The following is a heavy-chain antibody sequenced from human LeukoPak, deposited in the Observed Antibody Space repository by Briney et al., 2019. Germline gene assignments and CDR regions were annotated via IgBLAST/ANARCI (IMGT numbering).Heavy chain of an antibody. Sequence: PGGSLRLSCAASGFTFSGSPILLVRQASGKGLEWVGRIRGKADNYATAYAASVQGRCTISRDDSQNTAYLQLNSLKTEDTAVYYCTQNNYWGQGALVAVSS. CDR1: GFTFSGSP. CDR2: IRGKADNYAT. V-gene: IGHV3-73*01. CDR3: TQNNY. J-gene: IGHJ4*02.